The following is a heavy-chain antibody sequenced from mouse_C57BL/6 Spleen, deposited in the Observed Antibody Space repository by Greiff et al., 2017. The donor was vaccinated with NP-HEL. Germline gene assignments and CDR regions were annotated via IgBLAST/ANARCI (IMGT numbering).Heavy chain of an antibody. J-gene: IGHJ3*01. D-gene: IGHD3-2*02. CDR1: GFSFNTYA. V-gene: IGHV10-1*01. CDR3: VRHGGAQATLFAY. Sequence: EVKLMESGGGLVQPKGSLKLSCAASGFSFNTYAMNWVRQAPGKGLEWVARIRSKSNNYATYYADSVKDRFTISRDDSESMIYLQMNNLKTEDTAMYYCVRHGGAQATLFAYWGQGTLVTVSA. CDR2: IRSKSNNYAT.